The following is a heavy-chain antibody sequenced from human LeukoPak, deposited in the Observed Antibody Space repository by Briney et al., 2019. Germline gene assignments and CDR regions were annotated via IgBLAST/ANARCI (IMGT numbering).Heavy chain of an antibody. J-gene: IGHJ4*02. Sequence: GGSLRLSCAASGFTFSNAGMNWVRQAPGKGLEWVGRIKSKTDGGTTDYAAPVKGRFTISRDDSKNTLYLQMNSLKTEDTAVYYCTTGCGGGSCPFDYWGQGTLVTVSS. V-gene: IGHV3-15*07. CDR1: GFTFSNAG. CDR2: IKSKTDGGTT. D-gene: IGHD2-15*01. CDR3: TTGCGGGSCPFDY.